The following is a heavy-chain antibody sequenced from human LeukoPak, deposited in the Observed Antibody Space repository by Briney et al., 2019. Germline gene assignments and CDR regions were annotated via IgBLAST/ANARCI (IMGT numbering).Heavy chain of an antibody. J-gene: IGHJ4*02. Sequence: GGSLRLSCAASGFTFSSYGMHWVRQAPGKGLEWVAVIWYDGSKKYYADSVKGRFTISRDNSTNTLYLQMNSLRAEDTAVYYCARDAAPLYYYDSSGYFDYWGQGTLVTVSS. CDR1: GFTFSSYG. CDR3: ARDAAPLYYYDSSGYFDY. V-gene: IGHV3-33*01. CDR2: IWYDGSKK. D-gene: IGHD3-22*01.